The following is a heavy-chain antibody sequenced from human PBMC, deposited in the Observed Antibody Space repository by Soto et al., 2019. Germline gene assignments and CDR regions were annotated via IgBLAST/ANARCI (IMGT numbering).Heavy chain of an antibody. D-gene: IGHD2-2*01. CDR2: LIPILGIA. CDR1: GGTFSSYT. J-gene: IGHJ3*02. Sequence: QVQLVQSGAEVKKPGSSVKVSCKASGGTFSSYTISWVRQAPGQGLEWMGRLIPILGIANYAQKFQGRVPIPAAKSTSAAYMERSSLRSEDPAVYYCASKVRSLPAASNGAFDIWGQGAMVTVST. V-gene: IGHV1-69*02. CDR3: ASKVRSLPAASNGAFDI.